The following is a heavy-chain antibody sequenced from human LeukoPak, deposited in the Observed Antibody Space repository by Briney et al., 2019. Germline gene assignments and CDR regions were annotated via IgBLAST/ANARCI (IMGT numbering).Heavy chain of an antibody. V-gene: IGHV3-30*03. J-gene: IGHJ4*02. D-gene: IGHD6-19*01. CDR1: GFSFSSYG. CDR3: ARTREQWQVLDY. CDR2: ISHEGSYQ. Sequence: PGGSLGLSCAASGFSFSSYGIHWVRQAPGKGLEWVAVISHEGSYQNYADSVKGRFTISRDNSKNMVFLQMNSLNAEDTAVYYCARTREQWQVLDYWGQGTLVTVSS.